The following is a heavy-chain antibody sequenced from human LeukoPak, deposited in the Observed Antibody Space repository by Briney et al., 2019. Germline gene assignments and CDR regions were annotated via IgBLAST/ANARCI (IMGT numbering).Heavy chain of an antibody. CDR1: GCTFTTYY. Sequence: ASVKVSCKASGCTFTTYYMHWVRQAPGQGLEWMGIINPSGGSTTYAQKFQGRVTITRGTSTNTVYMEVSSLRSEDTAVYYCARDRHGSGTYNYYGMDVWGQGTTVTVSS. V-gene: IGHV1-46*01. D-gene: IGHD3-10*01. CDR2: INPSGGST. CDR3: ARDRHGSGTYNYYGMDV. J-gene: IGHJ6*02.